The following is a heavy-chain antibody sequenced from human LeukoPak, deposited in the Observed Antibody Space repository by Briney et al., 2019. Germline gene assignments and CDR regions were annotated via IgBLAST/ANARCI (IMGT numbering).Heavy chain of an antibody. V-gene: IGHV3-33*08. CDR3: ARGSYYRYYFDY. CDR2: IWYDGSNK. CDR1: GFTFSSYA. Sequence: GGSLRLSCAASGFTFSSYAMHWVRQAPGKGLEWVAVIWYDGSNKYYADSVKGRFTISRDNSKNTLYLQMNSLRAEDTAVYYCARGSYYRYYFDYWGQGTLVTVSS. J-gene: IGHJ4*02. D-gene: IGHD1-26*01.